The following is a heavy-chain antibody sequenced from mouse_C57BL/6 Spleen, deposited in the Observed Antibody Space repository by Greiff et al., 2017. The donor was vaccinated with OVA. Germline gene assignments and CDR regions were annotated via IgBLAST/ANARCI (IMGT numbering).Heavy chain of an antibody. J-gene: IGHJ2*01. D-gene: IGHD1-1*01. V-gene: IGHV1-72*01. Sequence: QVQLQQPGAELVKPGASVKLSCKASGYTFTSYWMHWVKQRPGRGLEWIGRIDPTSGGTKYNEKFKSKATLTVDKPSSTAYMQLSSLTSEDSAVYDCARSDYYGSSLFDYWGQGTTLTVSS. CDR3: ARSDYYGSSLFDY. CDR1: GYTFTSYW. CDR2: IDPTSGGT.